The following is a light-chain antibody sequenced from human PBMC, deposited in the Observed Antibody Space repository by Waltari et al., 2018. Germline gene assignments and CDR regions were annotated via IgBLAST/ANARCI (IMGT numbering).Light chain of an antibody. CDR3: LSYAATVSFG. V-gene: IGLV2-23*02. CDR2: ESS. J-gene: IGLJ2*01. Sequence: QPALTQPASVSGSPGQSITISCTGTSSDVGTNNHVCWSQKHPDKVPKLIISESSKRPAGVSDRFSGSKSGNTASLTISGLQAEDEADYYCLSYAATVSFGFGGGTKLTVL. CDR1: SSDVGTNNH.